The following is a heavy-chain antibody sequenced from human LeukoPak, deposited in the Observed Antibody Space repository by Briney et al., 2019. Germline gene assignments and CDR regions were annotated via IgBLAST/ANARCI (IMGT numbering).Heavy chain of an antibody. J-gene: IGHJ3*02. V-gene: IGHV4-39*01. CDR2: IHYSGNT. CDR1: GGSLSPATHY. Sequence: SETLSLTCSVSGGSLSPATHYRGWIRQPPGKGLEWIGSIHYSGNTYYNPSLKSRVTISVDTSKNQFSLKLSSVTAADTAVYYCANHYDGHAFDIWGQGTMVTVSS. D-gene: IGHD4-23*01. CDR3: ANHYDGHAFDI.